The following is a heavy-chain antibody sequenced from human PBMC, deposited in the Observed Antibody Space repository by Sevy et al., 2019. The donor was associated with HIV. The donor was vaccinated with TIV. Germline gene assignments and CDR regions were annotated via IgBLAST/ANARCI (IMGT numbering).Heavy chain of an antibody. CDR3: ARHGSQRDHPLDL. CDR2: IHYSGTT. V-gene: IGHV4-59*08. D-gene: IGHD2-21*02. J-gene: IGHJ4*02. Sequence: SETLSLTCAVSGGSISGYFWSWIRQPPGKGLEFIGWIHYSGTTNYNPSLNSRVSMSLDMSRNQFSLKLYSLTAADTAVYYCARHGSQRDHPLDLWGQGTLVTVSS. CDR1: GGSISGYF.